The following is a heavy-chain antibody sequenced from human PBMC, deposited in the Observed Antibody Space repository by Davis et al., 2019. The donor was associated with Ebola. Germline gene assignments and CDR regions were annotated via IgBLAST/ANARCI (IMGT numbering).Heavy chain of an antibody. CDR1: GGTFSSYA. D-gene: IGHD5-18*01. CDR2: IIPIFGTA. V-gene: IGHV1-69*13. Sequence: AASVKVSCKASGGTFSSYAISWVRQAPGQGLEWMGGIIPIFGTANYAQKFQGRVTITADESTSTAYMELSSLRSEDTAVYYCARDLGMVKSYYFDYWGQGTLVTVSS. CDR3: ARDLGMVKSYYFDY. J-gene: IGHJ4*02.